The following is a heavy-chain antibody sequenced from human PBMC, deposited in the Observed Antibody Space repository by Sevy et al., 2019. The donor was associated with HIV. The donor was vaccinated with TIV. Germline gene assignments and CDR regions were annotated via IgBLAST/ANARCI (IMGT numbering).Heavy chain of an antibody. CDR3: ARASAGDRLDYYGMDV. CDR2: IYHSGRT. Sequence: SETLSLTCTVSGFSISSGYYWGWIRQSPEKGLEWIGNIYHSGRTYYKPSLKSRVTISVDTSKNQFSLKLISVTAADTAVYYCARASAGDRLDYYGMDVWVQGTTVTVSS. CDR1: GFSISSGYY. V-gene: IGHV4-38-2*02. J-gene: IGHJ6*02. D-gene: IGHD2-21*02.